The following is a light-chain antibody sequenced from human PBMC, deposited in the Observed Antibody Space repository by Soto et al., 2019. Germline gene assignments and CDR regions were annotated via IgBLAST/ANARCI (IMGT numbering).Light chain of an antibody. CDR3: QKYGSTPTIT. CDR1: QSVSSSY. Sequence: EVVLTKSPVTLSLAHGERATLYCRASQSVSSSYLAWYQQQPAQARRLLSSGASSRATGIPDRISGSMCAADFPLTISRLETEDFAVYYCQKYGSTPTITLGPGTRLEIK. V-gene: IGKV3-20*01. CDR2: GAS. J-gene: IGKJ5*01.